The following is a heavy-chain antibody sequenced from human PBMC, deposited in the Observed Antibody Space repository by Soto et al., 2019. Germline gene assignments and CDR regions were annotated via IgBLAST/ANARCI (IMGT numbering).Heavy chain of an antibody. CDR2: ISAYNGNT. CDR3: ARASGSAYRFDP. V-gene: IGHV1-18*01. D-gene: IGHD2-21*01. Sequence: QVQLVQSGAEVKKPGASVKVSCKASGYTFTSYGISWVRQAPGQGLEGMGWISAYNGNTNSAQKLQGRVTMTTDTSTSTASMELRSLRSDDTAVYYCARASGSAYRFDPWGQGTLVTVSS. CDR1: GYTFTSYG. J-gene: IGHJ5*02.